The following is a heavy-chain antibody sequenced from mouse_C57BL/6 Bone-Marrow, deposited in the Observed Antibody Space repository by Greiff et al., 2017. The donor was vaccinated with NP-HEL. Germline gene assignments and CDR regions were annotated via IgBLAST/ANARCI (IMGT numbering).Heavy chain of an antibody. Sequence: VQLQQSGAELAKPGASVKLSCKASGYTFTSYWMHWVNQRPGQGLEWIGYINPSSGYTKYNQKFKDKATLTADKSSSTAYMQLSSLTYEDSAVYYCAIFYYDYSYAMDYWGQGTSVTVSS. CDR3: AIFYYDYSYAMDY. V-gene: IGHV1-7*01. CDR1: GYTFTSYW. J-gene: IGHJ4*01. CDR2: INPSSGYT. D-gene: IGHD2-4*01.